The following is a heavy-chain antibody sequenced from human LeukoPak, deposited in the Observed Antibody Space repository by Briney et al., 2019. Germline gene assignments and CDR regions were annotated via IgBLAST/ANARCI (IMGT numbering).Heavy chain of an antibody. CDR3: AELGITMIGGV. Sequence: GGSLRLSCTASGFMLSTHWMSWVRQAPGKGLEWVSYISSSGSTIYYADSVKGRFTISRDNAKNSLYLQMNSLRAEDTAVYYCAELGITMIGGVWGKGTTVTISS. V-gene: IGHV3-48*04. CDR1: GFMLSTHW. CDR2: ISSSGSTI. J-gene: IGHJ6*04. D-gene: IGHD3-10*02.